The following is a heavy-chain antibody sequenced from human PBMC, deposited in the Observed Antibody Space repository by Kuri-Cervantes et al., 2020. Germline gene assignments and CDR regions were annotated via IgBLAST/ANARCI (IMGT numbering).Heavy chain of an antibody. D-gene: IGHD3-3*01. Sequence: SCAVSGGSVSSGSYYWSWIRQPAGKGLEWIGRIYTSGSTNYNPSLKSRVTMSVDTSKNQFSLKLSSATAADTAVYYCARANYDIWSGYSDGFDYWGQGTLVTVSS. CDR1: GGSVSSGSYY. CDR2: IYTSGST. J-gene: IGHJ4*02. CDR3: ARANYDIWSGYSDGFDY. V-gene: IGHV4-61*02.